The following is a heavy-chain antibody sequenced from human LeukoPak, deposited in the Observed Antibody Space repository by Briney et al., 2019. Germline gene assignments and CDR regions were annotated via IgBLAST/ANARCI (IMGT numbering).Heavy chain of an antibody. D-gene: IGHD6-13*01. CDR3: ASNPPAAESY. CDR2: ISSSSSYI. Sequence: PGGSLRLSCAAPGFTFSSYSMNWVRQAPGKGLEWVSSISSSSSYIYYADSVKGRFTISRDNAKNSLYLQMNSLRAEDTAVYYCASNPPAAESYWGQGTLVTVSS. J-gene: IGHJ4*02. V-gene: IGHV3-21*01. CDR1: GFTFSSYS.